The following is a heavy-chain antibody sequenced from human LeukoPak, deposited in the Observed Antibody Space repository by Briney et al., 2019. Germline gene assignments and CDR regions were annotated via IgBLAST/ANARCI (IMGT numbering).Heavy chain of an antibody. CDR1: GFTFSSYG. CDR3: AKGFDVVATITPYLDY. D-gene: IGHD5-12*01. J-gene: IGHJ4*02. V-gene: IGHV3-30*18. CDR2: ISYDVTDK. Sequence: GGSLRLSCAASGFTFSSYGMHWVRQAPGKGLEWVAVISYDVTDKYYADSVKGRFTISRDNSKNTLYLQMNSLRAEDTAVYYCAKGFDVVATITPYLDYWGQGTLVSVSS.